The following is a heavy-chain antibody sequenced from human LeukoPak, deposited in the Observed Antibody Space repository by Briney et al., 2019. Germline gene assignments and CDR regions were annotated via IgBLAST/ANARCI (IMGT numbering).Heavy chain of an antibody. D-gene: IGHD2-15*01. CDR1: GGTFISYA. CDR3: ERQCVANPFDD. V-gene: IGHV1-69*05. J-gene: IGHJ4*02. CDR2: IIPIFGTA. Sequence: SVMVSSKASGGTFISYAISWVRHAPGQRLEWMGGIIPIFGTANYAQKFQGRVTLTRDTTPSTIYMDLSSLRYAATAVFYSERQCVANPFDDWGQGTLVTVSS.